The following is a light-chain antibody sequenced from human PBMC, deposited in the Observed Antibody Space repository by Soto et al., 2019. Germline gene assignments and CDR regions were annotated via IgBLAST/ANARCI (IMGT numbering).Light chain of an antibody. J-gene: IGLJ1*01. CDR3: NSYTSRSTYV. Sequence: QSVLTQPASVSGSPGQSITISCTGTSSDVGGYNYVYWYQQHPGQAPKLMIYDVSNRPSGVSNRFSGSKSGNTASLTISGLQAEDEADYYCNSYTSRSTYVFGTGTQLTVL. CDR2: DVS. V-gene: IGLV2-14*01. CDR1: SSDVGGYNY.